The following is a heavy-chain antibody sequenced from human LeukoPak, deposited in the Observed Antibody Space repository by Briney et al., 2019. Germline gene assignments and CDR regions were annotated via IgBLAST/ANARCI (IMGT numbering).Heavy chain of an antibody. D-gene: IGHD5-18*01. CDR1: GYTFTGYY. CDR3: ARVRGGSGYSYGN. V-gene: IGHV1-2*02. J-gene: IGHJ4*02. Sequence: GASVKVSCKASGYTFTGYYMHWVRQAPGRGLEWMGWINPNSGGTNYAQKFQGRVTMTRDTSISTAYMELSRLRSDDTAVYYCARVRGGSGYSYGNWGQGTLVTVSS. CDR2: INPNSGGT.